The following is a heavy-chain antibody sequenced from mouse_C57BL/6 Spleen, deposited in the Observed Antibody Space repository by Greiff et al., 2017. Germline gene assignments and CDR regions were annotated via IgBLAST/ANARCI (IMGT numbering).Heavy chain of an antibody. CDR2: INHDGSST. D-gene: IGHD1-1*01. V-gene: IGHV5-16*01. J-gene: IGHJ4*01. CDR1: GFTFSDYY. CDR3: ARGGGSTLAMDY. Sequence: EVQLMESEGGLVQPGSSMKLSCTASGFTFSDYYMPWVRQVPEKGLEWVANINHDGSSTYYLDSLKSRFSISRDNAKNILYLQMSRLKSEDTATYYCARGGGSTLAMDYWGQGTSVTVSS.